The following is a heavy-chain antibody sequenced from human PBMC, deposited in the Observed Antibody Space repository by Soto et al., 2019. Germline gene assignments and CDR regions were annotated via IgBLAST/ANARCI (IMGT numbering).Heavy chain of an antibody. V-gene: IGHV3-21*06. CDR3: VKGGEDITSHYGMDV. Sequence: GGSLRLSCVASGFSFRTHTLVWVRQAPWKGLEWVSYISTGGTYLEYAHSVKGRFTISRDDAADSVFLQMNSLKGDDTDVYYCVKGGEDITSHYGMDVWGQGTTVAVCS. D-gene: IGHD2-2*01. J-gene: IGHJ6*02. CDR2: ISTGGTYL. CDR1: GFSFRTHT.